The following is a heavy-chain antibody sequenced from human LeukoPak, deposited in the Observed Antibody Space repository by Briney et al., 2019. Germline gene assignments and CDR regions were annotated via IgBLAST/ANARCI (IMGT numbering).Heavy chain of an antibody. D-gene: IGHD3-10*01. CDR3: ARDLITMVRGVMGY. V-gene: IGHV1-18*01. CDR2: ISAYNGNT. Sequence: ASVKVSCKASGYTFTSYDINWVRQATGQGLEWMGWISAYNGNTNYAQKLQGRVTMTTDTSTSTAYMELRSLRSDDTAVYYCARDLITMVRGVMGYWGQGTLVTVSS. CDR1: GYTFTSYD. J-gene: IGHJ4*02.